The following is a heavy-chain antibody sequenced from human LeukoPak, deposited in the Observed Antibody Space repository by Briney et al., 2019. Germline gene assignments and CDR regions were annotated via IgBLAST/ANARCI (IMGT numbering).Heavy chain of an antibody. D-gene: IGHD6-13*01. CDR2: MNPNSGNT. CDR3: ARGIIAGPSYYYYYMDV. J-gene: IGHJ6*03. V-gene: IGHV1-8*01. Sequence: GASVKVSCKASGYTFTSYDINWVRQATGQGLEWMGWMNPNSGNTGYTQKFQGRVTMTRNTSISTAYMELSSLRSEDTAVYYCARGIIAGPSYYYYYMDVWGKGTTVTVSS. CDR1: GYTFTSYD.